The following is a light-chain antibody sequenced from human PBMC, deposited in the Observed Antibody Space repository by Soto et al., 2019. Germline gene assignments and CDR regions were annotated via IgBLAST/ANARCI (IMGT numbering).Light chain of an antibody. CDR1: QSVSSSY. CDR2: GAS. J-gene: IGKJ4*01. V-gene: IGKV3-20*01. CDR3: QQYDSSPLT. Sequence: EIVLTQSPGTLSLSPGERATLSCRASQSVSSSYLAWYQQKPGQAPRLLIDGASSRATGIPDRFSGSGSGTDFTLTISRLEAEDFAVYYCQQYDSSPLTFGGGTKVEIK.